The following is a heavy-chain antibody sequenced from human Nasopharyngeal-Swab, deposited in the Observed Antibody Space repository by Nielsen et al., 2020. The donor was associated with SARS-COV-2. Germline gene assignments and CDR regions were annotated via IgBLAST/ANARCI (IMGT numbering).Heavy chain of an antibody. J-gene: IGHJ6*04. CDR2: IDHSGRT. D-gene: IGHD3-3*01. CDR3: ARGFSTATTFVDV. V-gene: IGHV4-34*01. Sequence: SEALSFTCAVYGGSFRDYFWTWIRQPPGKGLEWIAEIDHSGRTNYNPSLKSRFTVSVDTSKNQFSLKVSSVTAADTAIYYCARGFSTATTFVDVWGKGAMVTVSS. CDR1: GGSFRDYF.